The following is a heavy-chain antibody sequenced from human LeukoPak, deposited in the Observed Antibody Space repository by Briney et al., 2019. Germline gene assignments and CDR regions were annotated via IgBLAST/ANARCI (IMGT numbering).Heavy chain of an antibody. D-gene: IGHD3-22*01. CDR3: ASEYYYDSSGYYRSYDAFDI. V-gene: IGHV3-23*01. Sequence: PGGSLRLSCGASGFTFSRYAMSWVRQAPGKGLEWVSAVFGSGGSTFYADSVKGRFTISRDNAKNTLYLQMNSLRAEGTAVYYCASEYYYDSSGYYRSYDAFDIWGLGIMVTVSS. CDR1: GFTFSRYA. CDR2: VFGSGGST. J-gene: IGHJ3*02.